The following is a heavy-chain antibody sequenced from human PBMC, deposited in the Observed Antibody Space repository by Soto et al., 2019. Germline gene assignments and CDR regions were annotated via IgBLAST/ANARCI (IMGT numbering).Heavy chain of an antibody. D-gene: IGHD2-21*02. V-gene: IGHV4-61*01. CDR3: ARRVVVTATVDY. CDR2: IYYSGST. J-gene: IGHJ4*02. CDR1: GGSISSSIYY. Sequence: SETLSRTWTVSGGSISSSIYYGMWIRQPPGKGLEWIGYIYYSGSTNYNPSLKSRVTISVDTSKNQFSLKLSSVTAADTAVYYCARRVVVTATVDYWGQGTLVTVSS.